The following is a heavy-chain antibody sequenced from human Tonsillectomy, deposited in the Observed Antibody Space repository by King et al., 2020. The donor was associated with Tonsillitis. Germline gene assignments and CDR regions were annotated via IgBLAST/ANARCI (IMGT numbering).Heavy chain of an antibody. J-gene: IGHJ4*02. V-gene: IGHV3-48*02. CDR2: ISSSSSVI. CDR1: GFTFSNYG. CDR3: ARGRPTDY. Sequence: VQLVESGGGLVQPGGSLRLSCAASGFTFSNYGMNWVRPAPGKGLEWVSYISSSSSVIYYADSLKGRFTISRDNAKNSLYLQMNSLRDEDTAVYYCARGRPTDYWGQGTLVTVSS.